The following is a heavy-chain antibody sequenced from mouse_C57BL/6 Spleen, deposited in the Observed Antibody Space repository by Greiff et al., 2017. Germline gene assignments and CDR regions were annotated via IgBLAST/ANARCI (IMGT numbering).Heavy chain of an antibody. CDR2: IDPADSNT. CDR1: GYTFTSYW. J-gene: IGHJ4*01. CDR3: ATEITTGYAVDY. V-gene: IGHV1-59*01. Sequence: QVQLQQPGAELVRPGTSVKLSCKASGYTFTSYWMHWVKQRPGQGLEWIGEIDPADSNTNYNQKLKGKATLTVDKSTSTAYMQLSSLTSEDSAVYYCATEITTGYAVDYWDQGTAVAVSS. D-gene: IGHD1-1*01.